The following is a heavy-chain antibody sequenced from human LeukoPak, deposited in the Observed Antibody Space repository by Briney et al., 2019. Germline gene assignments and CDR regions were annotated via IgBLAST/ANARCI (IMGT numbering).Heavy chain of an antibody. J-gene: IGHJ5*02. V-gene: IGHV1-46*01. CDR2: INPSGGST. CDR1: GCTFTSYY. Sequence: GASVKVSCKASGCTFTSYYMHWVRQAPGQGLEWMGIINPSGGSTSYAQKFQGRVTMTRDTSTSTVYMELSSLRSEDTAVYYCARDQGSRWELPRYNWFDPWGQGTLVTVSS. D-gene: IGHD1-26*01. CDR3: ARDQGSRWELPRYNWFDP.